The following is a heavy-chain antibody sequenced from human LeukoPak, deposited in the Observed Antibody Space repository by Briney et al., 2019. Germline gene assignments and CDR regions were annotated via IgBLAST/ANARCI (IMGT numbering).Heavy chain of an antibody. D-gene: IGHD6-19*01. Sequence: ASVKVSCKASGGIFSDYALNWVRQAPGQGLEWMGWMNPNSGNTGYAQKFQGRVTMTRNTSISTAYMELSSLRSEDTAVYYCAGSYYYYMDVWGKGATVTISS. J-gene: IGHJ6*03. CDR1: GGIFSDYA. V-gene: IGHV1-8*01. CDR2: MNPNSGNT. CDR3: AGSYYYYMDV.